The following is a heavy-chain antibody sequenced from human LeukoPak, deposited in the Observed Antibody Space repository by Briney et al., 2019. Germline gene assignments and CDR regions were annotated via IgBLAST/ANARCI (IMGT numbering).Heavy chain of an antibody. CDR1: GYTFTSYD. CDR3: AREELPYYDILTGYSHYYYYGMHV. CDR2: MNPTSGNT. V-gene: IGHV1-8*01. J-gene: IGHJ6*02. Sequence: GASVKVSCKASGYTFTSYDINWVRQATGQGLEWMGWMNPTSGNTGYAQKFQGRVTMTRNTSISTAYMELSSLRSEDTAVYYCAREELPYYDILTGYSHYYYYGMHVWGQGTTVTVSS. D-gene: IGHD3-9*01.